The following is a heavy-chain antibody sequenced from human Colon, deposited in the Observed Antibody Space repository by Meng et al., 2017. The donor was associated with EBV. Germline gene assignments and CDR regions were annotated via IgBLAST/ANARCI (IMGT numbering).Heavy chain of an antibody. CDR1: GGSIVGHY. CDR3: ARDDCSGGSCYAD. D-gene: IGHD2-15*01. CDR2: IYYSGST. Sequence: QVQLPEAVPGLAGPSETLSLTCTASGGSIVGHYWSWIRQPPGKVLEWIGYIYYSGSTNYNPSLKRRVTMSVDTSKNQFSLTLTSVTTADTADYYCARDDCSGGSCYADWGQGTLVTVFS. V-gene: IGHV4-59*11. J-gene: IGHJ4*02.